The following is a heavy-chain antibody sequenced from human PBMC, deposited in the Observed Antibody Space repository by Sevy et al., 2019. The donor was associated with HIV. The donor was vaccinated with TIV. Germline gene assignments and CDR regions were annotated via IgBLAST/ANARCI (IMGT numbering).Heavy chain of an antibody. J-gene: IGHJ6*02. CDR1: GGSISSYY. Sequence: SETLSLTCAVSGGSISSYYWTWIRQPPGKGLEWIGYVNYRGSTNYNPSLKSRLTMSVDISMNQFSLKLTSVTAADTAVYYCARDSSTGITVHGVVTYGMDVWGQGTTVTVSS. D-gene: IGHD3-3*01. CDR2: VNYRGST. V-gene: IGHV4-59*01. CDR3: ARDSSTGITVHGVVTYGMDV.